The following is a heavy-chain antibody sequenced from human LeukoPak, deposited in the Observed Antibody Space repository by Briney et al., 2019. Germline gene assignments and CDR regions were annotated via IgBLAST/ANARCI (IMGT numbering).Heavy chain of an antibody. CDR1: GFTFSSYS. CDR2: INHSGST. Sequence: PGGSLRLSCAASGFTFSSYSMNWISQPPGKGLEWIGEINHSGSTNYNPSLKSRVTISVDTSKNQFSLKLSSVTAADTAVYYCARGRGIYYYYYYMDVWGKGTTVTVSS. J-gene: IGHJ6*03. CDR3: ARGRGIYYYYYYMDV. D-gene: IGHD3-10*01. V-gene: IGHV4-34*01.